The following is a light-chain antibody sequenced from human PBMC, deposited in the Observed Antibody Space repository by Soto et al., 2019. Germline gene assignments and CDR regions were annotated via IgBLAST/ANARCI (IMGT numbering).Light chain of an antibody. CDR1: QTLSNS. J-gene: IGKJ1*01. CDR2: GAS. CDR3: QQYNNWPRT. V-gene: IGKV3-15*01. Sequence: EIVLAQSPCTLXLSPXEXXXXXXSXIQTLSNSFIAWYQQKPGQAPRLLIYGASTRATGIPARFSGSGSGTEFTLTISSLQSEDFAVYYCQQYNNWPRTFGQGTKVDIK.